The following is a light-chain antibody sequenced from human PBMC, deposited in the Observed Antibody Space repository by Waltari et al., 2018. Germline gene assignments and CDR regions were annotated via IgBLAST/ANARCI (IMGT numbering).Light chain of an antibody. CDR2: GAS. CDR1: KSISNY. CDR3: QQSHTTPWT. Sequence: DIQLTPSPSSLSASIGDRVTINCRASKSISNYLNWYQQKPGQAPKLLIYGASTLQSGVPSRFSGSGFGTGFTLTISSLHPDDSATYYCQQSHTTPWTFGQGTKVEIK. J-gene: IGKJ1*01. V-gene: IGKV1-39*01.